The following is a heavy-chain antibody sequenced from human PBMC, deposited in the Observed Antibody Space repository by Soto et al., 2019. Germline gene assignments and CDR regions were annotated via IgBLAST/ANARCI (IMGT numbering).Heavy chain of an antibody. V-gene: IGHV1-3*01. Sequence: QVQLVQSGAEVKKPGASVKVSCKASGYTFTSYAMHWVRQAPGQRLEWMGWINAGNGNTKYSQKFQGRVTITRDTSASLAYMELGRLRSEGTAVYLLARGLGLSSFDYWGQGTLVTVSS. CDR3: ARGLGLSSFDY. CDR2: INAGNGNT. D-gene: IGHD1-26*01. J-gene: IGHJ4*02. CDR1: GYTFTSYA.